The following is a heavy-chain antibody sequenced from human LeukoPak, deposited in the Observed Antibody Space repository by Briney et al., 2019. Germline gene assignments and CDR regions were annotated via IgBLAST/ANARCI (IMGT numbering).Heavy chain of an antibody. CDR3: ARGGSPFY. D-gene: IGHD3-10*01. CDR2: ISGDGSTT. J-gene: IGHJ4*02. V-gene: IGHV3-74*01. Sequence: GGSLRLSCAASGFTFGGSWMHWLRHVPGKGLEWVSRISGDGSTTTYADSVKGRFTISRDNAKNTLYLQMNSLRAEDAAVYYCARGGSPFYWGQGSRVTVSS. CDR1: GFTFGGSW.